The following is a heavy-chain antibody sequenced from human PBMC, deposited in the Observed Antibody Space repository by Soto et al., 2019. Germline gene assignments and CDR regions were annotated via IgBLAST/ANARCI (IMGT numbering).Heavy chain of an antibody. CDR3: AREMTTVTTGDAFDI. J-gene: IGHJ3*02. V-gene: IGHV4-30-2*01. CDR2: IYHSGST. CDR1: GGSISSGGYS. D-gene: IGHD4-17*01. Sequence: QLQLQESGSGLVKPSQTLSLTCAVSGGSISSGGYSWSWIRQPPGKGLEWIGYIYHSGSTYYNPSHKSRVTISVDRSKNQFSLKLSSVTAADTAVYYCAREMTTVTTGDAFDIWGQGTMVTVSS.